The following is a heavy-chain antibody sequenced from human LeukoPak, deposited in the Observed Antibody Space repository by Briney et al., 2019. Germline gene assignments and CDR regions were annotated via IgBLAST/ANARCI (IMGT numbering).Heavy chain of an antibody. J-gene: IGHJ4*02. Sequence: GGSLRLSCAASGFTFTTYWMAWVRQFPGKGLEWVADINQDGTEKYYVDSVKGRFTISRDNAKNSLYLQMNSLRVEDTAIYYCVKVAKYYYGSETYYFFEHWGQGTPVTASS. CDR3: VKVAKYYYGSETYYFFEH. CDR1: GFTFTTYW. V-gene: IGHV3-7*01. D-gene: IGHD3-10*01. CDR2: INQDGTEK.